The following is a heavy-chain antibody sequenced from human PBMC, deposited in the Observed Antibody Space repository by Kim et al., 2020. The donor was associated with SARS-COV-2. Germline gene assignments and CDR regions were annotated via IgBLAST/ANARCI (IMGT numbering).Heavy chain of an antibody. CDR2: INTDGSTA. Sequence: GGSLRLSCEASGFTFTNYWMHWVRQAPGKGLVWVSHINTDGSTANGADSVKGRFTISRDNAKNTVYLQLNSLSAEDTAVYYCARTLTASFDAFDVWGQGTMVTVSS. D-gene: IGHD3-10*01. CDR3: ARTLTASFDAFDV. V-gene: IGHV3-74*01. J-gene: IGHJ3*01. CDR1: GFTFTNYW.